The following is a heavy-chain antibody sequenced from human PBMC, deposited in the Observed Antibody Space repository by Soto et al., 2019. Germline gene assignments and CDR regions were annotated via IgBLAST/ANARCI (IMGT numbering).Heavy chain of an antibody. D-gene: IGHD1-1*01. Sequence: SQTLSLTCAISGDSVSSSGAAWNWIRQSPSRGLEWLGRTYYRSRWYNEYAVSVKSRITINRDTSKNQFSLKLTSVTAADTAVYYCARARYNWDDRYNWFDPWGQGTLVTVSS. J-gene: IGHJ5*02. CDR1: GDSVSSSGAA. CDR3: ARARYNWDDRYNWFDP. CDR2: TYYRSRWYN. V-gene: IGHV6-1*01.